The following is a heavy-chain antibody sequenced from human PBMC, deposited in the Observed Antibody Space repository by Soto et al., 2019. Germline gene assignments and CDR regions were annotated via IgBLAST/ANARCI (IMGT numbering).Heavy chain of an antibody. CDR3: AREGYYDILTGYYMRWDYYSGMDV. CDR1: GFTFSSYS. D-gene: IGHD3-9*01. J-gene: IGHJ6*02. CDR2: ISSSSSYI. Sequence: EVQLVESGGGLVKPGGSLRLSCAASGFTFSSYSMNWVRQAPGKVLEWVSSISSSSSYIYYADSVKGRFTISRDNAKNSLYRQMNSLRAEDTAVYYCAREGYYDILTGYYMRWDYYSGMDVWGQGTKVTVSS. V-gene: IGHV3-21*01.